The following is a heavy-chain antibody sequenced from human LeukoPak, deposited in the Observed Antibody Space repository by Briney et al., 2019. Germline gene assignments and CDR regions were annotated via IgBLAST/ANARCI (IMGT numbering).Heavy chain of an antibody. J-gene: IGHJ4*02. D-gene: IGHD6-19*01. CDR1: GNYW. V-gene: IGHV3-74*01. Sequence: GGSLRLSCAASGNYWMHWVRQAPGKGLVWVSHINSDGSWTSYADSVKGRFTISKDNAKNTLYLQMNSLRAEDTAVYYCAKQAYSSGWWLDYWGQGTLVTVSS. CDR3: AKQAYSSGWWLDY. CDR2: INSDGSWT.